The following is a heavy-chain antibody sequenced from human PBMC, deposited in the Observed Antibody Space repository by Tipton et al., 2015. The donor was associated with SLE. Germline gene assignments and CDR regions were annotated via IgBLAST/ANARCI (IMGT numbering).Heavy chain of an antibody. D-gene: IGHD1-26*01. J-gene: IGHJ5*02. Sequence: GLVKPSETLSLTCTVSGGSVSSGSFYWSWIRQPPGKGLEWIGYIYYSGSTNYNPSLKSRVTISIDTSKNQFSLKLSSVTAADTAVYYCARVIVGATGWFDPWGQGTLVTGSS. CDR2: IYYSGST. V-gene: IGHV4-61*01. CDR3: ARVIVGATGWFDP. CDR1: GGSVSSGSFY.